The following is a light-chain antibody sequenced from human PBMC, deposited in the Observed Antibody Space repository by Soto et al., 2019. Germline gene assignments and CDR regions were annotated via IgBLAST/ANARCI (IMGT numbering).Light chain of an antibody. CDR3: SSYTSSSTGVV. Sequence: QSALTQPASVSGSPGQSIPISCTGTSSDVGGYNYVSWYQQHPGKAPKLMIYDVSNRPSGVSNRFSGSKSGNTASLTISGLQAEDEADYCCSSYTSSSTGVVFGGGTQLTVL. J-gene: IGLJ2*01. CDR2: DVS. V-gene: IGLV2-14*01. CDR1: SSDVGGYNY.